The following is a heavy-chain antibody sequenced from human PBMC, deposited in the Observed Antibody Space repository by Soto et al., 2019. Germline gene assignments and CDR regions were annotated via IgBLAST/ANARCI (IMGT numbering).Heavy chain of an antibody. J-gene: IGHJ5*02. D-gene: IGHD2-2*01. CDR1: GGSFSGYY. CDR2: INHSGST. Sequence: TLSLTCAVYGGSFSGYYWSWIRQPPGKGLEWIGEINHSGSTNYNPSLKSRVTISVDTSKNQFSLKLSSVTAADTAVYYCARLRKRRYCSSTSCSAFDPWGQGTLVTVSS. V-gene: IGHV4-34*01. CDR3: ARLRKRRYCSSTSCSAFDP.